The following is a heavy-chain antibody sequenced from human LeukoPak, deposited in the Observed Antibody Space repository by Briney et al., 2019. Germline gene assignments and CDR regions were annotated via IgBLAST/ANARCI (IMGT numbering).Heavy chain of an antibody. V-gene: IGHV3-9*01. D-gene: IGHD3-9*01. Sequence: GGSLRLSCAASGFTFEDYAMHWVRQAPGKGLEWVSGINWEFNTVGYADSVKGRFTISRDNAKNSLYLQMNSLRSEDTALYYCAKGTPYYDLLTGALDSWGPGTLVTVSS. J-gene: IGHJ4*02. CDR3: AKGTPYYDLLTGALDS. CDR2: INWEFNTV. CDR1: GFTFEDYA.